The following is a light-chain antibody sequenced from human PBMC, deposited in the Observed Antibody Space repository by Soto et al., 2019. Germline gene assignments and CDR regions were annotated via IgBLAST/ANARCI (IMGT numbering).Light chain of an antibody. CDR3: QQYYTTPPIT. CDR2: WAS. Sequence: DIVMTQSPDSLAVSLGERATINCKSSQSLLHSSNNKNYLAWYQQKPGQPPKLLIYWASTRQSGVPDRFSGSGSGTDFTLTISSLQSEDVAAYYCQQYYTTPPITFGQGTRLEIK. J-gene: IGKJ5*01. CDR1: QSLLHSSNNKNY. V-gene: IGKV4-1*01.